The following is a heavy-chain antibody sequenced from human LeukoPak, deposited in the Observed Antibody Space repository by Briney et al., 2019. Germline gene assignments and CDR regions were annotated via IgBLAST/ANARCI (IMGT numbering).Heavy chain of an antibody. J-gene: IGHJ5*02. CDR3: ARHVDSMAYCGGDCYTGYRWFDP. CDR2: INHSGST. D-gene: IGHD2-21*02. V-gene: IGHV4-34*01. Sequence: SETLSLTCAVYGGSFSGYYWSWIRQPPGKGLEWIGEINHSGSTNYNPSLKSRVTISVDTSKNQFSLKLSSVTAADTAVYYCARHVDSMAYCGGDCYTGYRWFDPWGQGTLVTVSS. CDR1: GGSFSGYY.